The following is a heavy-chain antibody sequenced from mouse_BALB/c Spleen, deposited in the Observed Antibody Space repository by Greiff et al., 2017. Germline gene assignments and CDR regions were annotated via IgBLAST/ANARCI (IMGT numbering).Heavy chain of an antibody. CDR3: ARDGMCFYDGYYAMYFDV. D-gene: IGHD2-3*01. Sequence: QVQLKQSGPGLVAPSQSLSITCTVSGFSLTGYGVNWVRQPPGKGLEWLGMIWGDGSTDYNSALKSRLSISKDNSKSQVFLKMNSLQTDDTARYYCARDGMCFYDGYYAMYFDVWGAGTTVTVSS. J-gene: IGHJ1*01. CDR2: IWGDGST. CDR1: GFSLTGYG. V-gene: IGHV2-6-7*01.